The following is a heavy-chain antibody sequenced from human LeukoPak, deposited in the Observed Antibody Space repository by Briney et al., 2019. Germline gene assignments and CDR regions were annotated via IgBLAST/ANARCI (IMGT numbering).Heavy chain of an antibody. J-gene: IGHJ4*02. V-gene: IGHV3-7*01. Sequence: PGGSLRLSCAASGFTFSYYWMSWVRQAPGKGLEWVASIEQDGSEQYYVDSVEGRFTISRDNAKNSLSLQMNSLRAEDAAVYYCARPTAARSWDYWGQGTLVTVSS. D-gene: IGHD2-2*01. CDR2: IEQDGSEQ. CDR3: ARPTAARSWDY. CDR1: GFTFSYYW.